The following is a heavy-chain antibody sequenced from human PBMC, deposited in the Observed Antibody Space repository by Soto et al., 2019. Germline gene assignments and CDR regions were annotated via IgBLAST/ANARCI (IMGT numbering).Heavy chain of an antibody. Sequence: EVQLVESGGGLVKPGGSLRLSCAASGFTFSSYSMNWVRQAPGKGLECVSSISSSSSYIYYADSVKGRFTISRDNAKNSLYLQRNSLRAEDTAVYYCAISSSWLYYFDYWGQGTLVTVSS. D-gene: IGHD6-13*01. J-gene: IGHJ4*02. CDR2: ISSSSSYI. CDR3: AISSSWLYYFDY. V-gene: IGHV3-21*01. CDR1: GFTFSSYS.